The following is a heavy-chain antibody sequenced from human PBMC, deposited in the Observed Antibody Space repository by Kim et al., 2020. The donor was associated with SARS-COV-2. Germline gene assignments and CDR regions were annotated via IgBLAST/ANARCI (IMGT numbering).Heavy chain of an antibody. V-gene: IGHV4-59*08. CDR3: ARQSEIWGPNYYDSSGDFDF. CDR1: GGSISSYY. Sequence: SETLSLTCTVSGGSISSYYWSWIRQPPGKGLEWIGYIYYSGSTNYNPSLKSRVTISVDTSKNQFSLKLSSVTAADTAVYYCARQSEIWGPNYYDSSGDFDFWGRGTLVTVSS. J-gene: IGHJ2*01. CDR2: IYYSGST. D-gene: IGHD3-22*01.